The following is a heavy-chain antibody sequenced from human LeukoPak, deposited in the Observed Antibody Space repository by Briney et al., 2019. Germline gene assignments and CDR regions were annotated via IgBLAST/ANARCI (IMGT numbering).Heavy chain of an antibody. CDR2: ISYDGSNK. Sequence: QSGGSLRLSCAASGFTFSSYAMHWVRQAPGKGLEWVAVISYDGSNKYYADTVNGRFTISRDNSKTTLYLQMNSLRAEDTAVYYCARGPYYYDSSGYYPFDYWGQGTLVTVSS. J-gene: IGHJ4*02. D-gene: IGHD3-22*01. V-gene: IGHV3-30*01. CDR1: GFTFSSYA. CDR3: ARGPYYYDSSGYYPFDY.